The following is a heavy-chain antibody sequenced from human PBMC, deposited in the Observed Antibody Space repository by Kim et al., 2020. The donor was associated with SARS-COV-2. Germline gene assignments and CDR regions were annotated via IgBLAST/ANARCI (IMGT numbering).Heavy chain of an antibody. CDR1: GGTFSSYA. CDR2: IIPIFGTA. J-gene: IGHJ4*02. CDR3: ATRGVYSGSYYGKFDY. Sequence: SVKVSCKASGGTFSSYAISWVRQAPGQGLEWMGGIIPIFGTANYAQKFQGRVTITADESTSTAYMELSSLRSEDTAVYYCATRGVYSGSYYGKFDYWGQGTLVTVSS. V-gene: IGHV1-69*13. D-gene: IGHD1-26*01.